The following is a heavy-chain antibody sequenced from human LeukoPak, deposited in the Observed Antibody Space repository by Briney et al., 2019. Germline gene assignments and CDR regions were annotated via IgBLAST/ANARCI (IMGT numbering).Heavy chain of an antibody. CDR2: ISYDGSNK. CDR1: GFTFSSYG. Sequence: GGSLRLSCAASGFTFSSYGMHWVRQAPGKGLEWVAVISYDGSNKYYADSVKGRSTISRDNSKNTLYLQMNSLRAEDTAVYYCAKVGGVRDTAMVDYWGQGTLVTVSS. J-gene: IGHJ4*02. CDR3: AKVGGVRDTAMVDY. V-gene: IGHV3-30*18. D-gene: IGHD5-18*01.